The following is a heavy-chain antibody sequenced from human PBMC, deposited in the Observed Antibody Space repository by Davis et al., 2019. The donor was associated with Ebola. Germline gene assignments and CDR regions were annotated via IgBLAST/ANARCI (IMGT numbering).Heavy chain of an antibody. CDR2: IYYSGST. CDR1: GGSIISYY. CDR3: ARGSLGMDV. V-gene: IGHV4-59*12. Sequence: MPSETLSLTCTVSGGSIISYYWSWIRQPPGKGLEWIGYIYYSGSTNYNPSLKSRVTISVDTSKNQFSLRLTSVTAADTAVYFCARGSLGMDVWGQGTTVIVSS. J-gene: IGHJ6*02.